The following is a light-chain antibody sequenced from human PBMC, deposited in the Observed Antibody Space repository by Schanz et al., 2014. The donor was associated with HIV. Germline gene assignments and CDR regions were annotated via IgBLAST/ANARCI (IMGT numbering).Light chain of an antibody. CDR2: NTN. V-gene: IGLV7-46*01. Sequence: QAVVTQEPSLTVSPGGTVTLTCGSSTGSVTSGHFPFWLQQRPGQAPRTLIFNTNKKHSWTPARFSGSLFGGKAALTISGAQPEDEAEYYCLLSYTRSRPGVFGDGTKLTVL. CDR3: LLSYTRSRPGV. J-gene: IGLJ2*01. CDR1: TGSVTSGHF.